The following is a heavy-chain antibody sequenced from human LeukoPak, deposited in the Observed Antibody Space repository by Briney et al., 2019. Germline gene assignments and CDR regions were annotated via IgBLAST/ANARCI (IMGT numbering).Heavy chain of an antibody. D-gene: IGHD2-2*01. CDR1: GFTFSSYA. CDR2: ISGSGGST. CDR3: AKRVLGVPAG. V-gene: IGHV3-23*01. Sequence: GGSLRLPCTASGFTFSSYAMSWVRQAPGKGLEWVSAISGSGGSTYYADSVKGRFTISRDNSKNTLYLQMNSLRVEDTAVYYCAKRVLGVPAGWGQGTLVTVSS. J-gene: IGHJ4*02.